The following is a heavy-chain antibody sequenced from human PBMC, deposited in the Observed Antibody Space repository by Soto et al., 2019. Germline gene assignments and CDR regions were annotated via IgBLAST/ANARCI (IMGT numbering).Heavy chain of an antibody. CDR3: AAAPYYDFWSGYMGFDP. J-gene: IGHJ5*02. V-gene: IGHV1-58*01. D-gene: IGHD3-3*01. CDR2: IVVGSGNT. Sequence: QMQLVQSGPEVKKPGTLVKVSCKASGFTFTSSAVQWVRQARGQRLEWIGWIVVGSGNTNYAQKFQERVTITRDMSTSTAYMELSSLRSEDTAVYYCAAAPYYDFWSGYMGFDPWGQGTLVTVSS. CDR1: GFTFTSSA.